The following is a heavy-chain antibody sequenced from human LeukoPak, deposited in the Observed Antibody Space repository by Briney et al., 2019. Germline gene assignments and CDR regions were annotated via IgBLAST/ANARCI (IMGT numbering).Heavy chain of an antibody. CDR2: FDHSGST. CDR3: AREYCSGGSCYSGY. Sequence: SETLSLTCTVSGYSISSGYYWGWIRQPPEKGLEWIGSFDHSGSTFYNPSLKSRVTISVDTSKNQFSLKLSSVTAADTAMYYSAREYCSGGSCYSGYWGQGTLVTVSS. V-gene: IGHV4-38-2*02. D-gene: IGHD2-15*01. CDR1: GYSISSGYY. J-gene: IGHJ4*02.